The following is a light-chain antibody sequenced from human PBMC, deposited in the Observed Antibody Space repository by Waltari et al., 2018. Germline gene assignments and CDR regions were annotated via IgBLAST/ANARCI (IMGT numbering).Light chain of an antibody. CDR3: QSYDSSNRDVV. V-gene: IGLV6-57*01. J-gene: IGLJ2*01. Sequence: NFMLTQPHSVSESPGKTVTISCTRSSGSIASNYVQWYQQRPGSSPTTVIYEDNQRPPGGPDRFSGSIDSSSNSASLTISGLKTEDEADVYCQSYDSSNRDVVFGGGTKLTVL. CDR2: EDN. CDR1: SGSIASNY.